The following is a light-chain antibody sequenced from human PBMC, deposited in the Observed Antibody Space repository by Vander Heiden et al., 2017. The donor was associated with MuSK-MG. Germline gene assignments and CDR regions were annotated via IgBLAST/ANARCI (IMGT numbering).Light chain of an antibody. CDR2: DVT. Sequence: QSVLTQPASVSGSPGQSITISCTGTSRDVGRYDLVSWYQPHPGKAPQLMIYDVTTRPSGVSSRFSASKSATTASLTISVLPAEDEAYYYFSSYASSDSLVFGGGTKLTVL. CDR3: SSYASSDSLV. J-gene: IGLJ2*01. CDR1: SRDVGRYDL. V-gene: IGLV2-23*02.